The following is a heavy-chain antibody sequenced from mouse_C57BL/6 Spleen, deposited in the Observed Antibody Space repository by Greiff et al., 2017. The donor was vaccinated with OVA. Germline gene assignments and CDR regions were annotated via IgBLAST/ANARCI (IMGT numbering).Heavy chain of an antibody. Sequence: DVKLQESGAELVRPGASVKLSCTASGFNIKDDYMHWVKQRPEQGLEWIGWIDPENGDTEYASKFQGKATITADTSSNTAYLQLSSLTSEDTAVYYCTTGDYADFDYWGQGTTLTVSS. CDR2: IDPENGDT. D-gene: IGHD2-4*01. V-gene: IGHV14-4*01. CDR3: TTGDYADFDY. CDR1: GFNIKDDY. J-gene: IGHJ2*01.